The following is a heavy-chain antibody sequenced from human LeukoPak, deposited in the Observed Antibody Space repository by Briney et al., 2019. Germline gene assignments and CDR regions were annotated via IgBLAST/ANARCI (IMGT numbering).Heavy chain of an antibody. CDR2: INTNTGNP. CDR3: ARDQRWLQLDY. J-gene: IGHJ4*02. V-gene: IGHV7-4-1*02. Sequence: ASVRVSCKASGYAFSGYYVHWVRQAPGQGLEWMGWINTNTGNPTYAQGFTGRFVFSLDTSVSTAYLQISSLKAEDTAVYYCARDQRWLQLDYWGQGTLVTVSS. D-gene: IGHD5-24*01. CDR1: GYAFSGYY.